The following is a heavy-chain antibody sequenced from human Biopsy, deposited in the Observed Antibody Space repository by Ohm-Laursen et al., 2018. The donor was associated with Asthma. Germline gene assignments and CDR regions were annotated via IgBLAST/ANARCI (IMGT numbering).Heavy chain of an antibody. CDR3: VRGSSSWHHGPLHYYYGLDV. J-gene: IGHJ6*02. Sequence: SDTLSLTCSLSSGSGGYMRSGNYYWGWIRQPPGKGLEWIGSIYYSGTTYYNPSLESRVTVSADTSKNQFSLKLTSVTAADTAVYYCVRGSSSWHHGPLHYYYGLDVWGQGTTATVSS. CDR1: SGSGGYMRSGNYY. V-gene: IGHV4-39*01. D-gene: IGHD6-13*01. CDR2: IYYSGTT.